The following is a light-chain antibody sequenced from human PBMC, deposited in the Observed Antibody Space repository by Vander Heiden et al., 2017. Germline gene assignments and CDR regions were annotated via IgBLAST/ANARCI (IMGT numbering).Light chain of an antibody. CDR2: DVT. J-gene: IGLJ1*01. V-gene: IGLV2-14*03. CDR3: SSYTTTGTRL. CDR1: RSDVGGYDS. Sequence: QSALTQPAPVSGALGQSITISCAGTRSDVGGYDSVYWYQQHPGKAPKLMIYDVTYRPSGVSIRFSGSKSGNTASLTISGLQADDESDYYCSSYTTTGTRLFGTGTKVTVL.